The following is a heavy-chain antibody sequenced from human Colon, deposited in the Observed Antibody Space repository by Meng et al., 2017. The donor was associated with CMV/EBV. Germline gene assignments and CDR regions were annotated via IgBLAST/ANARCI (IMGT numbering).Heavy chain of an antibody. J-gene: IGHJ3*01. CDR3: AKDGGVLDIMYFAFDV. CDR2: FRFDGINR. V-gene: IGHV3-30*02. CDR1: GFTFSSFG. D-gene: IGHD3-16*01. Sequence: GGSLRLSCTASGFTFSSFGMHWVRQAPGKGLEWVAFFRFDGINRSYADSVKGRFTISRDTSKNMLYLQMNSLRAEDTALYYCAKDGGVLDIMYFAFDVWGLGTMVTVSS.